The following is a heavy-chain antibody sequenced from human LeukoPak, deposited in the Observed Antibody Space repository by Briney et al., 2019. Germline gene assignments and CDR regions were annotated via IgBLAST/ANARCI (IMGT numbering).Heavy chain of an antibody. D-gene: IGHD6-13*01. CDR2: IKQDGSEK. CDR1: GFTFSSYW. Sequence: GGSLRLSCAASGFTFSSYWMSWVRQAPGKGLEWVANIKQDGSEKYYVDSVKGRFTISRDNAKNSLYLQMNSLRAEDTAVYYCARDLRAAAEGMEVYFDYWGQGTLVTVSS. V-gene: IGHV3-7*01. J-gene: IGHJ4*02. CDR3: ARDLRAAAEGMEVYFDY.